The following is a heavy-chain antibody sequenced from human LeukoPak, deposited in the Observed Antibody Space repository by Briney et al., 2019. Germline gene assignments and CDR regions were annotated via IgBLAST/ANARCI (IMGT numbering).Heavy chain of an antibody. D-gene: IGHD3-10*01. CDR2: IYYSGST. CDR1: GGSISSSSYY. Sequence: SETLSLTCTVSGGSISSSSYYWGWIRQPPGKGLEWIGIIYYSGSTYYNPSLKSRVTISVDTSKNQFSLKLSSVTAADTAVYYCAGPITMVRGVIMRDDAFDIWGQGTMVTVSS. J-gene: IGHJ3*02. CDR3: AGPITMVRGVIMRDDAFDI. V-gene: IGHV4-39*07.